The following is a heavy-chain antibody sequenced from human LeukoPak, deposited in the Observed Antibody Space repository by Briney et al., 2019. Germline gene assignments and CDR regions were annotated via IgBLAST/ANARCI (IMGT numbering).Heavy chain of an antibody. CDR3: ARDRGLWLDY. CDR2: IKQDGSEK. V-gene: IGHV3-7*01. J-gene: IGHJ4*02. CDR1: GFTFSNCA. D-gene: IGHD5-18*01. Sequence: GGSLRLSCAASGFTFSNCAMSWVRQAPGKGLEWVANIKQDGSEKYYVDSVKGRFTISRDNAKNSLYLQMNSLRAEDTAVYYCARDRGLWLDYWGQGTLVTVSS.